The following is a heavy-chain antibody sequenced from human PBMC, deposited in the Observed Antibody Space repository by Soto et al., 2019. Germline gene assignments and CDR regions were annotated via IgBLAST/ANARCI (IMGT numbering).Heavy chain of an antibody. CDR1: GFTVTNYE. Sequence: AGSLRLSCAASGFTVTNYEMSWVRQAPGKGLEWVSYINSGGTSIKYADSVKGRFTISRDNARNSLYLQMNSLRDEDTAVYYCARENYGDAFDFWGQGALVTVSS. D-gene: IGHD4-17*01. CDR3: ARENYGDAFDF. J-gene: IGHJ4*02. CDR2: INSGGTSI. V-gene: IGHV3-48*03.